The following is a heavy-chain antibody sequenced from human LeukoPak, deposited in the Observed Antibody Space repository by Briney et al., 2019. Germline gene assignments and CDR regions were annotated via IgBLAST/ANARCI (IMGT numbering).Heavy chain of an antibody. CDR1: GFTFSSYS. J-gene: IGHJ2*01. Sequence: PGGSLRLSCAASGFTFSSYSMNWVRQAPGKGLEWVSSISSSSSYIYYADSVKGRFTISRDNSKNTLYLQMNSLRAEDTAVYYCAKDNERIAAAYFDLWGRGTLVTVSS. CDR3: AKDNERIAAAYFDL. V-gene: IGHV3-21*04. D-gene: IGHD6-13*01. CDR2: ISSSSSYI.